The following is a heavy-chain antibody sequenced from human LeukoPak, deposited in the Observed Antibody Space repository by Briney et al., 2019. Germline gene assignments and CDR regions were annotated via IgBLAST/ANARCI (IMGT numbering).Heavy chain of an antibody. CDR3: ARESDSGYDSCYFDY. V-gene: IGHV1-2*02. CDR2: INPNSGGT. D-gene: IGHD5-12*01. J-gene: IGHJ4*02. Sequence: GASVKVSCKASGYTFTGYFMHWVRQAPGQGLEWMGWINPNSGGTNYAQKFQGRVTMTRDTSISTAYMELSRLRSDDTAVYYCARESDSGYDSCYFDYWGQGTLVTVSS. CDR1: GYTFTGYF.